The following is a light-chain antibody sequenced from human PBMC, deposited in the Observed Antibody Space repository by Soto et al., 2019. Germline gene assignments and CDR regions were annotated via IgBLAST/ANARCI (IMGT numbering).Light chain of an antibody. Sequence: DIQMTQSPSSLSASVGDRVTITCRASQSVGNFLNWYQQKPGMPPKYLMYAASNLQSGVPSRSSGSGSRTDFTLTISNVQPEDFATYYCQQSFSTWTFGQGTKVDIK. CDR1: QSVGNF. CDR2: AAS. CDR3: QQSFSTWT. J-gene: IGKJ1*01. V-gene: IGKV1-39*01.